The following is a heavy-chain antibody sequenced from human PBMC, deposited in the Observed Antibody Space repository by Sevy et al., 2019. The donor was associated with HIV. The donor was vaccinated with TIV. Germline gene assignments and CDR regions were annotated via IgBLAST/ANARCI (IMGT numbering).Heavy chain of an antibody. D-gene: IGHD3-22*01. CDR3: AREVSSPGYYDIAGYGDEAFDI. CDR1: GFTFDTYT. J-gene: IGHJ3*02. V-gene: IGHV3-21*01. CDR2: IWFSSSYI. Sequence: GGSLRLSCAASGFTFDTYTMNWVRQAPGKGLEWVSSIWFSSSYIYYADSVKGRFTNSRDNPKSSLYLQMNSLRADDTAVYYCAREVSSPGYYDIAGYGDEAFDIWGQGTMVTVSS.